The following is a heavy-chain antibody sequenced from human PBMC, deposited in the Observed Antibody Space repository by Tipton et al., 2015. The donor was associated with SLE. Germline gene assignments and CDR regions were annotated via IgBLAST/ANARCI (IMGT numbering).Heavy chain of an antibody. D-gene: IGHD3-16*01. CDR1: GFTLNNYV. CDR3: ARGRPRATQAWGGYYYYMDV. CDR2: IYYSGFT. V-gene: IGHV4-59*01. J-gene: IGHJ6*03. Sequence: LRLSCEASGFTLNNYVMSWVRQAPGKGLEWIGYIYYSGFTDYNPSLKSRVTMSLDTSKNQFSMKMSSVTAADTAVYYCARGRPRATQAWGGYYYYMDVWGKGTTVTVSS.